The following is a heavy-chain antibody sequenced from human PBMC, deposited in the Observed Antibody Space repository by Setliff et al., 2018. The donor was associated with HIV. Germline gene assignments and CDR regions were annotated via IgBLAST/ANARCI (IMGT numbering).Heavy chain of an antibody. Sequence: GASVKVSCKASGYTFTSYYMHWVRQAPGQGLEWMGTINPSGGSTSYAQKFQGRVTMTRDTSTSTAYMELSSLTSEDTAVYYCARGKGVGGVIITGGLDVWGKGTTVTVSS. CDR1: GYTFTSYY. CDR3: ARGKGVGGVIITGGLDV. D-gene: IGHD3-10*01. V-gene: IGHV1-46*01. J-gene: IGHJ6*04. CDR2: INPSGGST.